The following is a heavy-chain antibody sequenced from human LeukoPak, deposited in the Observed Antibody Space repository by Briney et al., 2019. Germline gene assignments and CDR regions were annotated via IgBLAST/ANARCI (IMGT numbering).Heavy chain of an antibody. CDR3: ATARLPAAGNLDCPDY. J-gene: IGHJ4*02. CDR2: ISSSSSYI. CDR1: GFTFRSYN. V-gene: IGHV3-21*04. Sequence: GGSLRLSCAASGFTFRSYNMNWVRQAPGKGLEWVSSISSSSSYIYYADPMKGRFTISRDNAKSSLYLQMNSLRAEDTAVYYCATARLPAAGNLDCPDYWGQGTLVTVSS. D-gene: IGHD6-13*01.